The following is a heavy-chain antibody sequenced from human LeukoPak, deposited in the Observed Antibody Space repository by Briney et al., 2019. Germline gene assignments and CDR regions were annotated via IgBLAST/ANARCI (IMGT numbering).Heavy chain of an antibody. D-gene: IGHD3-22*01. CDR3: ARDNYDSSGYLFDY. CDR1: GFTFSSYS. Sequence: GGSLRLSCAASGFTFSSYSMNWVRQAPGKGLEWVSSISSSSSYIYYADSVKGRFTISRDNAKNSLYLQMNSLRAEGTAVYYCARDNYDSSGYLFDYWGQGTLVTVSS. J-gene: IGHJ4*02. V-gene: IGHV3-21*01. CDR2: ISSSSSYI.